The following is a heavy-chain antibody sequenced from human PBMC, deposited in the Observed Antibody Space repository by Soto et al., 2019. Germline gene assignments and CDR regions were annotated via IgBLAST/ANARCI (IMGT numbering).Heavy chain of an antibody. CDR3: ARDPRRGSSSSRDY. CDR2: IIPIFGTA. J-gene: IGHJ4*02. Sequence: QVQLVQSVAEVKKPGSSVKVSCKASGGTFSSYAISWVRQAPGQGLEWMGGIIPIFGTANYAQKFQGRVTITADESTRTAYMELSSLRAEDTAVYYCARDPRRGSSSSRDYWGQGTLVTVSS. CDR1: GGTFSSYA. V-gene: IGHV1-69*01. D-gene: IGHD6-6*01.